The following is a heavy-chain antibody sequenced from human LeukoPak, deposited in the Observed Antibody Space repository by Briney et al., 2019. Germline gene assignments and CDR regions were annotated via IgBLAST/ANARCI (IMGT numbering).Heavy chain of an antibody. Sequence: GESLRLSCAVSGFSLYTYSMNWVRQAPGKGLEWVSSITSTSTYIYYADSVKGRFTISRDNAKNSLYLQMNSLRVEDTAVYYCARVGSAAPVTSSGHTIDYWGQGTLVIVCS. J-gene: IGHJ4*02. CDR2: ITSTSTYI. CDR3: ARVGSAAPVTSSGHTIDY. V-gene: IGHV3-21*01. D-gene: IGHD3-22*01. CDR1: GFSLYTYS.